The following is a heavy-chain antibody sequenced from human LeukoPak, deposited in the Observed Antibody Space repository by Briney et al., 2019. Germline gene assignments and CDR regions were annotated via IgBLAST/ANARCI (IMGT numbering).Heavy chain of an antibody. V-gene: IGHV3-30-3*01. J-gene: IGHJ3*02. D-gene: IGHD1-14*01. CDR2: ISYDGSNK. CDR1: GFTFSSYA. Sequence: GGSLRLSCAASGFTFSSYAMHWVRQAPGKGLEWVAVISYDGSNKYYADSVKGRFTISRDNSRNTLYLELNNLRPEDTAVYYCARPGETFDMWGQGTLVTVSS. CDR3: ARPGETFDM.